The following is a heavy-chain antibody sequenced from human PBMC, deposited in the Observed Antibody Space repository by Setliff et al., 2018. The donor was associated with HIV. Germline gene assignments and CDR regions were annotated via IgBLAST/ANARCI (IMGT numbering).Heavy chain of an antibody. Sequence: SETLSLTCAVFGGSFTDYYWIWIRQPPGKGLEWIGEINHSGSSNYNPSLKSRVTISIDTSKNQFSLELSSVTAADTAVYYCASLFHDTSAPWLNYFDHWGQGTLVTVSS. J-gene: IGHJ4*02. CDR3: ASLFHDTSAPWLNYFDH. CDR2: INHSGSS. D-gene: IGHD3-22*01. CDR1: GGSFTDYY. V-gene: IGHV4-34*01.